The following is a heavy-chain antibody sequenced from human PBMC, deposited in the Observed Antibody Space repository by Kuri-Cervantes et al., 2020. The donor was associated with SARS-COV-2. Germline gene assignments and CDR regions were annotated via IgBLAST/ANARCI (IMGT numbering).Heavy chain of an antibody. CDR3: AKDLCSSTSCYRALYYYYGMDP. Sequence: GGSLRLSCAASGFTFSSYGMHWVRQAPGKGLEWVAVISYDGSNKYYADSVKGRFTISRDNSKNTLYLQMNSLRAEDTAVYYCAKDLCSSTSCYRALYYYYGMDPWGQGTLVTVSS. V-gene: IGHV3-30*18. CDR1: GFTFSSYG. CDR2: ISYDGSNK. D-gene: IGHD2-2*02. J-gene: IGHJ6*02.